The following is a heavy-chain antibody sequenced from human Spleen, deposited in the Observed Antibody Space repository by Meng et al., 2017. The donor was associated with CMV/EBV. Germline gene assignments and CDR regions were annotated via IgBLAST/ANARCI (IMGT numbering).Heavy chain of an antibody. J-gene: IGHJ4*02. Sequence: QVQSQESGPGPVPGPQTLSLTLVISGYIVSGNRVAWAWSRQAPSRGLEWLGRTYYRSKWYNDYAMFVKRRITISQDTSKNQLSLQLHTVTPEDKAVYYCARHNGETYRFDCWGQGTLVTVSS. V-gene: IGHV6-1*01. CDR3: ARHNGETYRFDC. D-gene: IGHD4-17*01. CDR2: TYYRSKWYN. CDR1: GYIVSGNRVA.